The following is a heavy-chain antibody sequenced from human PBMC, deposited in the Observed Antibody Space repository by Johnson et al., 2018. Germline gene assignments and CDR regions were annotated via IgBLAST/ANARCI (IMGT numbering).Heavy chain of an antibody. J-gene: IGHJ6*03. V-gene: IGHV1-46*01. CDR2: INPSGGST. D-gene: IGHD5-18*01. Sequence: QVQLVQSGAEVKKPGASVKVSCKASGYTFTSYYMHWVRQAPGQGLEWMGIINPSGGSTSYAQKFQGRVTMTRDTSTSTVYMELGSLGSEDAAVYYCARDAVDTAMVSYYYYMDVWGKGTTVTVSS. CDR3: ARDAVDTAMVSYYYYMDV. CDR1: GYTFTSYY.